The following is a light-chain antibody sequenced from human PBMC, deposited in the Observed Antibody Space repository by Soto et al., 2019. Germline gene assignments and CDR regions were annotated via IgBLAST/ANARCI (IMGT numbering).Light chain of an antibody. CDR2: DAS. CDR1: QSISSW. J-gene: IGKJ1*01. Sequence: DIQMTQSPSTLSASVGDRVTITCRASQSISSWLAWYQQKPGKAPKLLIYDASRLQSGVPSRFSGSGYGTDFTLTITSLQPEDFATYYCQQNDVSPRTFGQGTKVEIK. V-gene: IGKV1-5*01. CDR3: QQNDVSPRT.